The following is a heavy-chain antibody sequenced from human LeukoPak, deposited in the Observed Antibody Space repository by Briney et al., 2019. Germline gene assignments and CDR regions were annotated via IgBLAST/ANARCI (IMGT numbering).Heavy chain of an antibody. V-gene: IGHV3-21*01. Sequence: PGGSLRLSCAASGFTFSSYSMNWVRQAPGKGLEGVSSISSSSSYICYADSVKGRLTISRDNDKNSLYLQMNSLRAEDTAVYYCARVPDYGGSSPYYYYYMDVWGKGTTVTVSS. CDR3: ARVPDYGGSSPYYYYYMDV. CDR2: ISSSSSYI. J-gene: IGHJ6*03. CDR1: GFTFSSYS. D-gene: IGHD4-23*01.